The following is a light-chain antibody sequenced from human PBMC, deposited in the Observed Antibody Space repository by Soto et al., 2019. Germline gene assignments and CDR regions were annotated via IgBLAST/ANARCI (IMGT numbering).Light chain of an antibody. V-gene: IGKV3-15*01. J-gene: IGKJ4*01. Sequence: EIVLTQSPGTLSLSPGERATLSCRASQSISSDLAWYQQKPGQTPRLLIYDTSIRATGVPARFSGSRSGAEITLTISSLQSEDFAVYYCQHYVTWPLTFGGGTKVDI. CDR1: QSISSD. CDR3: QHYVTWPLT. CDR2: DTS.